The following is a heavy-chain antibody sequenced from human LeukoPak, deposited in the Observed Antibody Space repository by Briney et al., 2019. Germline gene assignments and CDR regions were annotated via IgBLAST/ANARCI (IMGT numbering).Heavy chain of an antibody. D-gene: IGHD2-8*01. J-gene: IGHJ6*03. CDR1: GFVFDDYD. CDR2: IQYDGSNK. Sequence: GGSLRLSCGASGFVFDDYDMHWVRQAPGKGLEWVAYIQYDGSNKQYADSVKGRFSISRDSSKNILYLQMNSLRAEDTAVYYCAKDRCSNGIGCYYYYMDVWGKGTTVTISS. V-gene: IGHV3-30*02. CDR3: AKDRCSNGIGCYYYYMDV.